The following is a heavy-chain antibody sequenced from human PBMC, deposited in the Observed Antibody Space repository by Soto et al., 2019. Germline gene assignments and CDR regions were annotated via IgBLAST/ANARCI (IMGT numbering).Heavy chain of an antibody. CDR3: ARYYYEIGAFDI. CDR1: GGSISSYY. J-gene: IGHJ3*02. Sequence: SETLSLTCTVSGGSISSYYWSWIRQPPGKGLEWIGYTYYSGSTNYNPSLRSRVTISVDTSKNQFSLKLSSVTAADTAVYYCARYYYEIGAFDIWGQGTMVTVSS. CDR2: TYYSGST. V-gene: IGHV4-59*01. D-gene: IGHD3-22*01.